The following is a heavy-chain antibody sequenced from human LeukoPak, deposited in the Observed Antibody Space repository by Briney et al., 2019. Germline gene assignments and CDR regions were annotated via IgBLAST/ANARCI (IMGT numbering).Heavy chain of an antibody. Sequence: GGSLRLSCAASGFTFNSHAMHWVRQAPGKGLEWVAVLSHDGGKKYYADSVKGRFTISRDNSRNTLYLQMNSLRGEDTAVYYCARDLRGSDAYYFDYWGQGTLVTVSS. CDR1: GFTFNSHA. D-gene: IGHD3-10*01. CDR3: ARDLRGSDAYYFDY. CDR2: LSHDGGKK. J-gene: IGHJ4*02. V-gene: IGHV3-30-3*01.